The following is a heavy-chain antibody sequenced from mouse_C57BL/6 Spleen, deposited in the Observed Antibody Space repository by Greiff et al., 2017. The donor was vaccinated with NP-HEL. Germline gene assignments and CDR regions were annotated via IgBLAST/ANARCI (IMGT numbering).Heavy chain of an antibody. V-gene: IGHV1-50*01. CDR3: ARRAYYDSYYFDY. J-gene: IGHJ2*01. CDR2: IDPSDSYT. CDR1: GYTFTSYW. Sequence: QVQLQQPGAELVKPGASVKLSCKASGYTFTSYWMQWVKQRPGQGLEWIGEIDPSDSYTNYNQKFKGKATLTVDTSSSTAYMQLSSLTSEDSAVYYCARRAYYDSYYFDYWGQGTTLTVSS. D-gene: IGHD2-4*01.